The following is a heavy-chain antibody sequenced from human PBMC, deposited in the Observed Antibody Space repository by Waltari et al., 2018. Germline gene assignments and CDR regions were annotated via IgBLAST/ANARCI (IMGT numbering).Heavy chain of an antibody. CDR2: IIPIFGTA. V-gene: IGHV1-69*08. Sequence: QVQLVQSGAEVKKPGSSVKVSCKASGGTFSSYAISWVRQAPGQGLAWMGRIIPIFGTANYAQKFKGRDTITADKATSTAYMELSSLRSEDTAVYYCARDLTNIAVAWLRGWFDPWGQGTLVTVSS. J-gene: IGHJ5*02. CDR3: ARDLTNIAVAWLRGWFDP. CDR1: GGTFSSYA. D-gene: IGHD6-19*01.